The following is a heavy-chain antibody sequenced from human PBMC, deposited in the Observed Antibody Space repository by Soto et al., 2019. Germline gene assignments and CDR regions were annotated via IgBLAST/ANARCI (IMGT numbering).Heavy chain of an antibody. CDR1: GGTFSSYA. CDR3: AREGSGTTAVTPPYYYGMDV. V-gene: IGHV1-69*13. Sequence: GASVKVSCKASGGTFSSYAISWVRQAPGRGLEWMGGIIPIFGTANYAQKFQGRVTITADESTSTAYMELSSLRSEDTAVYYCAREGSGTTAVTPPYYYGMDVWGQGTTVTVSS. D-gene: IGHD4-17*01. CDR2: IIPIFGTA. J-gene: IGHJ6*02.